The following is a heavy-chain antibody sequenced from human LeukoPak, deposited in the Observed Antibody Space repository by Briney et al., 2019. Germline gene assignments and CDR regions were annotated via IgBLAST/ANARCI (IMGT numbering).Heavy chain of an antibody. CDR2: IYHSGST. CDR1: GGSISISGFY. V-gene: IGHV4-39*02. Sequence: PSETLSLTCTVSGGSISISGFYWGWIRQPPGKGLECIGSIYHSGSTYYSPSLKSRVSISIDTSKNHFSLKLSSVTAADTAVYYCARSSMFRGVTVDYWGQGTLVTVSS. CDR3: ARSSMFRGVTVDY. J-gene: IGHJ4*02. D-gene: IGHD3-10*01.